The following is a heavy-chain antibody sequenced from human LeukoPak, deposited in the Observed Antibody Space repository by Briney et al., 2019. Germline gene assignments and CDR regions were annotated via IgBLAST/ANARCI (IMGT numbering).Heavy chain of an antibody. V-gene: IGHV4-34*01. J-gene: IGHJ4*02. CDR2: INHSGST. Sequence: SETLSLTCTVSGGSISSYYWSWIRQPPGKGLEWIGEINHSGSTNYNPSLKSRVTISVDTSKNQFSLKLSSVTAADTAVYYCARGYAYDSSGYPRGYFDYWGQGTLVTASS. CDR3: ARGYAYDSSGYPRGYFDY. D-gene: IGHD3-22*01. CDR1: GGSISSYY.